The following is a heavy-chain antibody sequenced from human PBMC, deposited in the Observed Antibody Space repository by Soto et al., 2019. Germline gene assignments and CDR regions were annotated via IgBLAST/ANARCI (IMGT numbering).Heavy chain of an antibody. CDR2: IRRKAYGGTT. V-gene: IGHV3-49*04. CDR3: TRDMYSSSWTGYYYYYGMDV. D-gene: IGHD6-13*01. Sequence: GGSLRLSCTASGFTFGDYAMSWVRQAPGKGLEWVGFIRRKAYGGTTEYAASVKGRFTISRDDSKSIAYLQMNSLKTEDSSVYYCTRDMYSSSWTGYYYYYGMDVWGQGTTVTVSS. CDR1: GFTFGDYA. J-gene: IGHJ6*02.